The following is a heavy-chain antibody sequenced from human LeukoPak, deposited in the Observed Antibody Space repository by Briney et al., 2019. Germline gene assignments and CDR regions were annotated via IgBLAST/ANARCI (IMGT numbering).Heavy chain of an antibody. CDR2: INSDGSWT. J-gene: IGHJ4*02. Sequence: GGSLRLSCAASGNYWMHWVRQVPGKGLVWVSHINSDGSWTSYADSVKGRFTISKDNAKNTVYLQMNSLRAEDTAVYYCVSFYETYWGRGTLDTVSS. V-gene: IGHV3-74*01. CDR1: GNYW. D-gene: IGHD2/OR15-2a*01. CDR3: VSFYETY.